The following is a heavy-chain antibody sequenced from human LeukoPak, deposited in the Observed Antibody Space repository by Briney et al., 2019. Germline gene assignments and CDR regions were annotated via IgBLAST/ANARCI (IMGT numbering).Heavy chain of an antibody. CDR3: ARSIADYGMDV. V-gene: IGHV1-46*01. Sequence: ASVKVSCKASGYTFTSYYMHWVRQAPGQGLEWMGIINPSGGSTSYAQKFRGRVTMTRDTSTSTVYMELSSLRSEDTAVYYCARSIADYGMDVWGQGITVTVSS. CDR1: GYTFTSYY. CDR2: INPSGGST. D-gene: IGHD6-6*01. J-gene: IGHJ6*02.